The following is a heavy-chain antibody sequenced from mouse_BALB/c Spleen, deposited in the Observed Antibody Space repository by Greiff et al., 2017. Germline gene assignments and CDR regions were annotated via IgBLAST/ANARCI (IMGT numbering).Heavy chain of an antibody. V-gene: IGHV14-3*02. CDR2: IDPANGNT. Sequence: EVKLMESGAELVKPGASVKLSCTASGFNIKDTYMHWVKQRPEQGLEWIGRIDPANGNTKYDPKFQGKATITADTSSNTAYLQLSSLTSEDTAVYYCAVYYGNYGYAMDYWGQGTSVTVSS. CDR1: GFNIKDTY. J-gene: IGHJ4*01. D-gene: IGHD2-1*01. CDR3: AVYYGNYGYAMDY.